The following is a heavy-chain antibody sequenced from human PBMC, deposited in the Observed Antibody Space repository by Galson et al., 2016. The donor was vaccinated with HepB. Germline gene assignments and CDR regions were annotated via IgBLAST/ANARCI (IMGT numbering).Heavy chain of an antibody. V-gene: IGHV3-74*01. J-gene: IGHJ6*02. D-gene: IGHD4-17*01. Sequence: SLRLSCAASGFPFTRYWMHWVRQAPGKGLVWVSRINSAGTSASYADSMKGRFTISRDNAKNTLYLQMNSLRAEDTAVYYCVREDYGDDRVYYYYYGMDVWGQGTTVTVSS. CDR3: VREDYGDDRVYYYYYGMDV. CDR1: GFPFTRYW. CDR2: INSAGTSA.